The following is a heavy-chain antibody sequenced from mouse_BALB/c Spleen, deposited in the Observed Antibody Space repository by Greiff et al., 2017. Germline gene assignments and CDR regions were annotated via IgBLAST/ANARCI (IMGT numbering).Heavy chain of an antibody. V-gene: IGHV1S29*02. D-gene: IGHD2-1*01. Sequence: EVQLQQSGPELVKPGASVKISCKASGYTFTDYNMHWVKQSHGKSLEWIGYIYPYNGGTGYNQKFKSKATLTVDNSSSTAYMELRSLTSEDSAVYYCANGNYHFAYWGQGTLVTVSA. CDR1: GYTFTDYN. CDR2: IYPYNGGT. CDR3: ANGNYHFAY. J-gene: IGHJ3*01.